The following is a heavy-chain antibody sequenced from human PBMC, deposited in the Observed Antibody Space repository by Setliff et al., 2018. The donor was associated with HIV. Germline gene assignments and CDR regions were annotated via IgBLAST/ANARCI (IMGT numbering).Heavy chain of an antibody. J-gene: IGHJ3*01. CDR1: GGSFSGYY. CDR3: ARVQMAYAAFDV. Sequence: PSETLSLTCAVYGGSFSGYYWSWIRQPPGKGLEWIGEINHSGSTNYNPSLKSRFTISVDTSKNQFSLKLSSVTAADTAVYYCARVQMAYAAFDVWGQGTMVTVSS. V-gene: IGHV4-34*01. CDR2: INHSGST. D-gene: IGHD4-17*01.